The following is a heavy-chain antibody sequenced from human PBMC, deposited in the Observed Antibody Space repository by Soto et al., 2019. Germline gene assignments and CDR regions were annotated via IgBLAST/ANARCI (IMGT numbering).Heavy chain of an antibody. D-gene: IGHD3-16*01. V-gene: IGHV3-15*01. CDR1: GFTFSNAW. Sequence: PGGSLRLSCAASGFTFSNAWMSWVRQAPGKGLEWVGRIKSKTDGGTTDYAAHVKGRFTISRDDSKNTLYLQMNSLKTEDTAVYYCTTDGGVATTHYYYYGMDVWGQGTTVTVSS. CDR2: IKSKTDGGTT. CDR3: TTDGGVATTHYYYYGMDV. J-gene: IGHJ6*02.